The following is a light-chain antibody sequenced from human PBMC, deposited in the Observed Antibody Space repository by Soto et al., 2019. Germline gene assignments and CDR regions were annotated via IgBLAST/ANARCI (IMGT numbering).Light chain of an antibody. Sequence: QSALTQPASVSGSRGQSITISCTGTSSYVGGYNYVSWYQQHPGKAPKLMIYDVSNRPSGVSDRFSGSKSGNTASLTISGLQAEDEGDYYCSSYTSSSPHVCFGGGTNLTVL. CDR3: SSYTSSSPHVC. V-gene: IGLV2-14*01. CDR2: DVS. J-gene: IGLJ2*01. CDR1: SSYVGGYNY.